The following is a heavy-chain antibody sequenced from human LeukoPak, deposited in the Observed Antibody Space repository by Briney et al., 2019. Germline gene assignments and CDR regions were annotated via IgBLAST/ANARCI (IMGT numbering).Heavy chain of an antibody. V-gene: IGHV3-23*01. J-gene: IGHJ4*02. Sequence: GGSLRLSCAASGFTLSIYAMSWVRQAPGKGLEWVSDISGSGDTTYYADSVKGRFTISRDNSKNTLYLQMNSLRADDTAVYYCAKADYGDNYDYWGQGTLVSVSS. CDR1: GFTLSIYA. CDR2: ISGSGDTT. D-gene: IGHD4-17*01. CDR3: AKADYGDNYDY.